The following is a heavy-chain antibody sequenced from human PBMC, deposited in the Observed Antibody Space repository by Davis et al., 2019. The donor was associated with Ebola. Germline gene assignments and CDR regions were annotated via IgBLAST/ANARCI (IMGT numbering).Heavy chain of an antibody. CDR3: ARINSYGDFDY. CDR2: IYYSGST. V-gene: IGHV4-39*01. J-gene: IGHJ4*02. D-gene: IGHD5-18*01. CDR1: GGSISSGSYY. Sequence: SETLSLTCTVTGGSISSGSYYWGWIRQPPGKGLGWIGSIYYSGSTYYNPSLKSRVTISVDTSKNQFSLKLSSVTAADTAVYYCARINSYGDFDYWGQGTLVTVSS.